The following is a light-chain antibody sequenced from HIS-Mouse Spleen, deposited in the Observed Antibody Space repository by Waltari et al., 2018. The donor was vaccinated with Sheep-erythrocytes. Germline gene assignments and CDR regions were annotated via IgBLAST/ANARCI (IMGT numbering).Light chain of an antibody. CDR1: QSVLYSSNNTNY. J-gene: IGKJ4*01. Sequence: DIVLTQSPDSLAVSLGERATINCKSSQSVLYSSNNTNYLAWYQQKPGQPPKLLIYWASTRESGVTDRFSGSGSGTDFTLTNSSLQAEDVAVYYCQQYYSTLLTFGGGTKVEIK. CDR2: WAS. CDR3: QQYYSTLLT. V-gene: IGKV4-1*01.